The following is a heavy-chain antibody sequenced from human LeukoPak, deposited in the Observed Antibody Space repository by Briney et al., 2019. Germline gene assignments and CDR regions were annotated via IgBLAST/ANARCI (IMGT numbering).Heavy chain of an antibody. V-gene: IGHV3-72*01. CDR2: TRNKPNSYTT. J-gene: IGHJ4*02. CDR3: ARVAIDCSGGSCYQTSSFDY. CDR1: GFTFSDHY. D-gene: IGHD2-15*01. Sequence: GGSLRLSCAASGFTFSDHYMDWVRQAPGKGLEWVGRTRNKPNSYTTEYAASVKGRFTISRDDSKNSLYLQMNSLKTEDTAVYYCARVAIDCSGGSCYQTSSFDYWGQGTLVTVSS.